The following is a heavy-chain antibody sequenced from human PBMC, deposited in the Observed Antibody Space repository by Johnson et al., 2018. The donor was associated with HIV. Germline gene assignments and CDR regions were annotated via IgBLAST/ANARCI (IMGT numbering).Heavy chain of an antibody. CDR1: GFTFSSYA. J-gene: IGHJ3*01. CDR3: ASRRVTGGAFDL. V-gene: IGHV3-30-3*01. CDR2: ISYDGSNK. Sequence: QVQLVESGGGVVQPGRSLRLSCAASGFTFSSYAMHWVRQAPGKGLEWVAVISYDGSNKYYADYVKGRFTISSDNAKNSLYLQVNSLRAEDTALYYCASRRVTGGAFDLWGQGTMVTVSS. D-gene: IGHD2-21*02.